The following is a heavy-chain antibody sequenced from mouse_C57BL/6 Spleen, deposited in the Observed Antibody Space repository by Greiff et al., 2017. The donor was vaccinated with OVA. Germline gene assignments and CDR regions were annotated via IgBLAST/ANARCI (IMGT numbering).Heavy chain of an antibody. J-gene: IGHJ2*01. V-gene: IGHV3-6*01. Sequence: EVQRVESGPGLVKPSQSLSLTCSVTGYSITSGYYWNWIRQFPGNKLEWMGYISYDGSNNYNPSLKNRISITRDTSKNQFFLKLNSVTTEDTATYYCARAYYGAFDYWGQGTTLTVSS. CDR1: GYSITSGYY. CDR2: ISYDGSN. CDR3: ARAYYGAFDY. D-gene: IGHD2-10*01.